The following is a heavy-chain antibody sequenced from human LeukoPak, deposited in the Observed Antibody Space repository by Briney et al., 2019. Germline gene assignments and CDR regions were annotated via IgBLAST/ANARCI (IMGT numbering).Heavy chain of an antibody. D-gene: IGHD3-22*01. CDR2: IYYSGST. Sequence: SETLSLTCTVSGGSISSYYWSWIRQPPGKGLEWIGYIYYSGSTNYNPSLKSRVTISVDTSKNQFSLKLSSVTAADTAVYYCAREIEYYYDSSGYYYGWFDPWGQGTLVTVSS. V-gene: IGHV4-59*01. CDR1: GGSISSYY. CDR3: AREIEYYYDSSGYYYGWFDP. J-gene: IGHJ5*02.